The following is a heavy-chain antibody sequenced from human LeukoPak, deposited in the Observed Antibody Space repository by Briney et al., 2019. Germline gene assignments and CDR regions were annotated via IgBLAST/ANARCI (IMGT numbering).Heavy chain of an antibody. J-gene: IGHJ4*02. CDR3: ARTGGWLSNFDF. D-gene: IGHD5-24*01. Sequence: GGSLRLSCTASGFTFSNFWMHWVRRAPGKGLVWVSGIDTAGSATRYADSVKGRFTISRDSAKNTLFLQINSLRAEDTAVYYCARTGGWLSNFDFWGQGSLVTVSS. V-gene: IGHV3-74*01. CDR1: GFTFSNFW. CDR2: IDTAGSAT.